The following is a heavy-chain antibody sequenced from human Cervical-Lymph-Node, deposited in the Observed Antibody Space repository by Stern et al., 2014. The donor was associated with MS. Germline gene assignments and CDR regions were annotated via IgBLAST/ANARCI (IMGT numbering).Heavy chain of an antibody. CDR3: ARAAYSTSSYNY. J-gene: IGHJ4*02. Sequence: DQLVESGAEVKKPGSSVKVSCKASGGPFSNHVISRVRQAPGQGLEWMGGTIPIFGKAIYAQKFQGSVTITADESQRAAYTAMSSLRSEDTAVYYCARAAYSTSSYNYWGQGTLVTVSA. CDR2: TIPIFGKA. D-gene: IGHD2/OR15-2a*01. CDR1: GGPFSNHV. V-gene: IGHV1-69*01.